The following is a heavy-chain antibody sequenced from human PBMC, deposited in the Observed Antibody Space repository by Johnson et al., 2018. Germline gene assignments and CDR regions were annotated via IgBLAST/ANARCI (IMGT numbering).Heavy chain of an antibody. D-gene: IGHD3-22*01. CDR1: GVTLSNCI. J-gene: IGHJ3*02. CDR3: ASEAYSSGRAGIFAI. Sequence: VQLVETGGGVVQPGTSLRLSCGVSGVTLSNCIMHWVRQAPGKGLEWVALISHAEIDKQYGDSAKDRFTISRDISKNTGYLQMNRLRDEDTAVYYCASEAYSSGRAGIFAIWGQGTMVTVSS. CDR2: ISHAEIDK. V-gene: IGHV3-30-3*01.